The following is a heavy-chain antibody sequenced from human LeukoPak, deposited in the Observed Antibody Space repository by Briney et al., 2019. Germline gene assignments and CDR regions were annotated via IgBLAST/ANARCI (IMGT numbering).Heavy chain of an antibody. CDR1: GFTFSAYG. V-gene: IGHV3-30*02. CDR3: AKDGYGSGSYRPNWFDP. D-gene: IGHD3-10*01. J-gene: IGHJ5*02. Sequence: GGSLRLSCTTSGFTFSAYGMHWVRQSPGKGLEWMAYMRNDGSTEYYAESVKGRFTISRDNSKNTLFLAMNSLRREDTALYYCAKDGYGSGSYRPNWFDPWGQGTLVTVSS. CDR2: MRNDGSTE.